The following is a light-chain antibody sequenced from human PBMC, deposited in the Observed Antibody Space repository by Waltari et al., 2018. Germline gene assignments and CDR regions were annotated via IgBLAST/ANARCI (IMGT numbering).Light chain of an antibody. Sequence: DIVMTQSPDSLAVSLGERAAINCKSSQSVLYSSNNKNYLAWYQQKSGPPPKLLIYWASTRESGVPDRFSGSGSGTDFTLTISSLRAEDVAVYYCQQYYDTPQTFGQGTKLEIK. CDR2: WAS. J-gene: IGKJ2*01. V-gene: IGKV4-1*01. CDR3: QQYYDTPQT. CDR1: QSVLYSSNNKNY.